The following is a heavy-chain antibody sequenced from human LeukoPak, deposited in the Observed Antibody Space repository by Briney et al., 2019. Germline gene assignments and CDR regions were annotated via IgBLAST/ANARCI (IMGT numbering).Heavy chain of an antibody. J-gene: IGHJ4*02. CDR3: GKRYASGSYTLDY. CDR1: GFIFSNYA. CDR2: ISGSGDST. D-gene: IGHD3-10*01. Sequence: PGGSLRLSCVASGFIFSNYAMTWVRQAPGKGLEWVSVISGSGDSTYYADSVKGRFTISRHNSKNTLYLQMNSLTAEDTAVYYCGKRYASGSYTLDYWGQGTLVTVSS. V-gene: IGHV3-23*01.